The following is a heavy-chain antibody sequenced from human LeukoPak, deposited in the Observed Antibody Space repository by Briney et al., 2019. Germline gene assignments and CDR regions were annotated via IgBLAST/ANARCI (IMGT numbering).Heavy chain of an antibody. CDR3: ARDMIPLLMVYAQHNWFDP. CDR2: INSNSGGT. D-gene: IGHD2-8*01. J-gene: IGHJ5*02. V-gene: IGHV1-2*06. Sequence: GASVKVSCKASGYTFTGYYMHWVRQAPGQGLEWMGRINSNSGGTNYAQKFQGRVTMTRDTSISTAYMELSRLRSDDTAVYYCARDMIPLLMVYAQHNWFDPWGQGTLVTVSS. CDR1: GYTFTGYY.